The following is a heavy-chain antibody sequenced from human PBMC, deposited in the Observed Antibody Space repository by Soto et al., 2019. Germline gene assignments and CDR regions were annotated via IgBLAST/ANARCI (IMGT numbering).Heavy chain of an antibody. CDR3: ARDRGVVAHFDY. Sequence: GGSLRLSCAASGFTFSSYSMNWVRQAPGKGLEWVSSISSSSSYIYYADSVKGRFTISRDNAKSSLYLQMNSLRAEDTAVYYCARDRGVVAHFDYWGQGTLVTVS. V-gene: IGHV3-21*01. CDR2: ISSSSSYI. D-gene: IGHD2-15*01. J-gene: IGHJ4*02. CDR1: GFTFSSYS.